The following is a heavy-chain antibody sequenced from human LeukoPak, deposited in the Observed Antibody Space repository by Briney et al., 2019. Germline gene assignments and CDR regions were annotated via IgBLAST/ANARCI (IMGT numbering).Heavy chain of an antibody. J-gene: IGHJ4*02. V-gene: IGHV4-39*07. CDR1: GGSISSRSYY. D-gene: IGHD6-13*01. CDR3: ARVTGYMTEDYFDY. CDR2: IYYSGST. Sequence: PSETLSLTCTVSGGSISSRSYYWGWIRQPPGKGLEWIGSIYYSGSTYYNPSLKSRVTISVDTSKNQFSLKLSSVTAADTAVYYCARVTGYMTEDYFDYWGQGTLITVSS.